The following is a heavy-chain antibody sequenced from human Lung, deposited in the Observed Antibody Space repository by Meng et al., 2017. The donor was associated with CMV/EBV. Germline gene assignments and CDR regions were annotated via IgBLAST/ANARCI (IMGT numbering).Heavy chain of an antibody. J-gene: IGHJ5*02. CDR3: ARGGPVAGKNWFDR. D-gene: IGHD6-19*01. CDR2: ISGSGGST. V-gene: IGHV3-23*01. CDR1: GLTFSSHP. Sequence: GESXKISCVASGLTFSSHPMTWVRQAPGKGLEWVSSISGSGGSTYSADSVQGRFTISRDNSKNTLYLQMSALRDEDTALYYCARGGPVAGKNWFDRWGHGTXVTVSS.